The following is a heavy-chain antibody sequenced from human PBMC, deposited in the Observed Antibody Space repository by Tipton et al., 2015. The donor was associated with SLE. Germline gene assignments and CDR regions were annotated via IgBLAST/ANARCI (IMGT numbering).Heavy chain of an antibody. J-gene: IGHJ3*02. Sequence: TLSLTCTVSGGSISSYYWSWIRQPPGKGLEWIGNIYYSGNTNYNPSLKSRVTISVDTSKNQFSLKLGSVTAADTAVYYCARGSGLEGAPDAFDIWGQGTMVTVSS. CDR1: GGSISSYY. V-gene: IGHV4-59*01. CDR3: ARGSGLEGAPDAFDI. D-gene: IGHD1-26*01. CDR2: IYYSGNT.